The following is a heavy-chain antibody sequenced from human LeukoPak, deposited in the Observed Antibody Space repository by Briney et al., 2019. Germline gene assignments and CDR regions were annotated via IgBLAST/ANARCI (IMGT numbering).Heavy chain of an antibody. CDR3: ARDHGVSGYGDCFDY. Sequence: GGSLRLSCAASGFTVSYNYMSWVRQAPGKGLEWVSVIYSGGSTYYADSVKGRFTISRDNSKNTLYLQMNSLRAEDTAVYYCARDHGVSGYGDCFDYWGQGTLVTVSS. D-gene: IGHD4-17*01. V-gene: IGHV3-53*01. CDR1: GFTVSYNY. CDR2: IYSGGST. J-gene: IGHJ4*02.